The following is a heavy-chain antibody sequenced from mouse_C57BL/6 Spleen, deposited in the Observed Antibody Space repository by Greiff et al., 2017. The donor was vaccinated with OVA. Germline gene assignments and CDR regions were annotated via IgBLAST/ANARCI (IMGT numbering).Heavy chain of an antibody. CDR1: GYAFTNYL. Sequence: VQLQQSGAELVRPGTSVKVSCKASGYAFTNYLIEWVKQRPGQGLEWIGVINPGSGGTNYNEKFKGKATLPADKSSSTAYMPLSSLTSEDSAVYFCAVYDYYGAWFAYWGQGTLVTVSA. CDR3: AVYDYYGAWFAY. V-gene: IGHV1-54*01. CDR2: INPGSGGT. J-gene: IGHJ3*01. D-gene: IGHD1-1*01.